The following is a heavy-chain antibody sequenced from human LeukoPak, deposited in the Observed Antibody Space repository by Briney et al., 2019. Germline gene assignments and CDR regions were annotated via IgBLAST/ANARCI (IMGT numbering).Heavy chain of an antibody. J-gene: IGHJ4*02. CDR2: FDPEDGET. Sequence: ASVKVSCKVSGYTLTELSMHWVRQAPGKGLEWMGGFDPEDGETIYAQKFQGRVTMTRNTSISTAYMELSSLRSEDTAVYYCARGPRQWLAQGGGDFDYWGQGTLVTVSS. V-gene: IGHV1-24*01. CDR1: GYTLTELS. D-gene: IGHD6-19*01. CDR3: ARGPRQWLAQGGGDFDY.